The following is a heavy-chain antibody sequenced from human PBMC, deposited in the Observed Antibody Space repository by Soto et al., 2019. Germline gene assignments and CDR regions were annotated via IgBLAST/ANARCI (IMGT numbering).Heavy chain of an antibody. CDR3: ARSIKIFVAVQKDF. J-gene: IGHJ4*02. V-gene: IGHV1-69*02. CDR2: IIPIHGIA. CDR1: VYTFSGDT. D-gene: IGHD3-3*01. Sequence: SVNGSCKAAVYTFSGDTISCVLQAPGQGLEWMGRIIPIHGIANYAQKFQGRVTITTDTSASTAYMELSSLRSEDTAVYYCARSIKIFVAVQKDFWVKGSLVTGFS.